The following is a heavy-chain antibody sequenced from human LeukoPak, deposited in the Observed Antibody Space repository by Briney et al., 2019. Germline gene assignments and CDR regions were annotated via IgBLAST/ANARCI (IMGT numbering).Heavy chain of an antibody. V-gene: IGHV3-23*01. D-gene: IGHD1-1*01. Sequence: PGGSLRLSCAASGFTVRNYAMAWVRQAPGKGLGWVSAIGGDGDSTNYADSVRGRFTLSRDSSKNILYLQMNSLRVEDTAVYYCAHPTGNGWFYFPYWGQGTLVTVSS. CDR2: IGGDGDST. CDR3: AHPTGNGWFYFPY. J-gene: IGHJ4*02. CDR1: GFTVRNYA.